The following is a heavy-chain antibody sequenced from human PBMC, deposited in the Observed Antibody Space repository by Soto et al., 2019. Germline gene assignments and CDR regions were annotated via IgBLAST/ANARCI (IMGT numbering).Heavy chain of an antibody. Sequence: EVQLVESGGGLVKPGGSLRLSCAASGFTFSNAWMNWVRQAPGKGLEWVGRIKSKTVGGTTDYAAPVKGRFTISRDDSKNTLYLQMDSLTAEGAAVYYCTPGGSSGWVSYYFDYWGQGTLVTVSS. CDR3: TPGGSSGWVSYYFDY. CDR1: GFTFSNAW. J-gene: IGHJ4*02. D-gene: IGHD2-15*01. CDR2: IKSKTVGGTT. V-gene: IGHV3-15*07.